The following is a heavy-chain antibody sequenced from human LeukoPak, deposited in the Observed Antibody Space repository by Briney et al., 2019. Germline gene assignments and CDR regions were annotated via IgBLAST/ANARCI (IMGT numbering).Heavy chain of an antibody. CDR3: AGYYDSSGYFFDY. V-gene: IGHV4-59*06. D-gene: IGHD3-22*01. CDR2: IHYSGST. CDR1: SGSISSYY. Sequence: SETLSLTCTVSSGSISSYYWSWIRQPPGKGLEWIGYIHYSGSTYYNPSLKSRVTISVDTSKNQFSLKLSSVTAADTAVYYCAGYYDSSGYFFDYWGQGTLVTVSS. J-gene: IGHJ4*02.